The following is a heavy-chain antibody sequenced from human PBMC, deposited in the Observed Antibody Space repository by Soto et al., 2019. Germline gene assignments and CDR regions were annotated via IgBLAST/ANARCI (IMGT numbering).Heavy chain of an antibody. Sequence: EVQLVESGGGLVQPGGSLRLSCAASGFTVSSNYMSWVRQAPGKGLEWVSVIYSGGSTYYADSVKGRFTISRDNSKNTLYLQMNSLRAEDTAVYYCARDRTGIAEKYGMDVWGQGTTVTVSS. CDR3: ARDRTGIAEKYGMDV. CDR1: GFTVSSNY. D-gene: IGHD6-13*01. CDR2: IYSGGST. V-gene: IGHV3-66*01. J-gene: IGHJ6*02.